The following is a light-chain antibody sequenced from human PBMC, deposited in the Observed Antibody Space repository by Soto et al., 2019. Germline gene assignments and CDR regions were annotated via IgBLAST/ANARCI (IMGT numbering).Light chain of an antibody. CDR1: QSISSH. CDR2: GAS. V-gene: IGKV3-11*01. J-gene: IGKJ4*01. Sequence: EIVLTQSPATLSLSPGERATLSCRASQSISSHLAWYQQKPGQAPRLLIYGASNRATGIPARFSGSGSGTDFTLTISSLEPEDFAVYYCQQRSNWPLTFGGGTKVEIK. CDR3: QQRSNWPLT.